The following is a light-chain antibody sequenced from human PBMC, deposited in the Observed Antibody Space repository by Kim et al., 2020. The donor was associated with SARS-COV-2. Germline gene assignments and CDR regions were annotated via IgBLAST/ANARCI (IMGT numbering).Light chain of an antibody. J-gene: IGKJ4*01. V-gene: IGKV3-11*01. CDR2: DAS. CDR1: QSVNTN. Sequence: EIVLTQSPATLSLSPGERATLSCRANQSVNTNLAWYQQKTGQAPRLLIYDASHRATGIPARFSGSGSGTDFTLTICSLEPEDFAVYYCQQRSNWRLTFGGGTQGGIK. CDR3: QQRSNWRLT.